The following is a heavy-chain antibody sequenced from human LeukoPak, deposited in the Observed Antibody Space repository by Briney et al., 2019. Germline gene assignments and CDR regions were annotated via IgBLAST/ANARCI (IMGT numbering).Heavy chain of an antibody. V-gene: IGHV4-34*01. D-gene: IGHD3-10*01. CDR3: AREMVRGSRWFDP. CDR1: GGSFSGYY. CDR2: INHSGST. J-gene: IGHJ5*02. Sequence: SETLSLTCAVYGGSFSGYYWSWIRQPPGKGLEWIGEINHSGSTHYNPSLKSRVTMSVDTSKNQFSLKLSSVTAADTAVYYCAREMVRGSRWFDPWGQGTLVTVSS.